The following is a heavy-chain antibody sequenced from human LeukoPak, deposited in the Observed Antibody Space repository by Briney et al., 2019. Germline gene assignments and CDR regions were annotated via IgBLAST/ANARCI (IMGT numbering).Heavy chain of an antibody. D-gene: IGHD6-13*01. J-gene: IGHJ4*02. CDR2: INPNSGGT. Sequence: ASVKVSCKASGCTFTGYYMHWVRQAPGQGLEWMGWINPNSGGTNYAQKFQGRVTMTRDTSISTAYMELSRLRSDDTAVYYCARRLAAAGTGFDYWGQGTLVTVSS. CDR3: ARRLAAAGTGFDY. V-gene: IGHV1-2*02. CDR1: GCTFTGYY.